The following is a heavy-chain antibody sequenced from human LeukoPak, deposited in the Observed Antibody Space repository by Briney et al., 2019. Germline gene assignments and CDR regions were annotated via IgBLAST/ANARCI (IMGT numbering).Heavy chain of an antibody. J-gene: IGHJ4*02. D-gene: IGHD3-16*02. CDR1: GFTFSSYG. V-gene: IGHV3-30*02. CDR2: IRHDGSNK. CDR3: AKDQYRHFDY. Sequence: GGSLRLSCAASGFTFSSYGMHWVRQAPGKGLEWVAFIRHDGSNKYYADSVKGRFTISRDNSKNTLYLQMNSLRAEDTAVHYCAKDQYRHFDYWGQGTLVTVSS.